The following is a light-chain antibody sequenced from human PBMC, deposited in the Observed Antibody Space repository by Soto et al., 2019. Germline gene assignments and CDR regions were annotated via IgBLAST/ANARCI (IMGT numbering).Light chain of an antibody. CDR1: QSVSSSY. V-gene: IGKV3-20*01. Sequence: EIVLTQSPGTLSLSPGERATLSCRASQSVSSSYLAWYQQKPGQAPRLLIYGASSRAPGIPDRFSGSGSGTDFTLTISRLEPEDFAVYYWQQYGSSPPYTFGQGTKLEIK. J-gene: IGKJ2*01. CDR2: GAS. CDR3: QQYGSSPPYT.